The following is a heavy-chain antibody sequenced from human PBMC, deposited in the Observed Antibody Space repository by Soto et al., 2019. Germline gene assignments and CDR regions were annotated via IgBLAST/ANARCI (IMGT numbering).Heavy chain of an antibody. CDR1: GYTFTSYD. V-gene: IGHV1-8*01. Sequence: ASVKVSCKASGYTFTSYDINWVRQATGQGLEWMGWMNPNSGNTGYAQKFQGRVTMTRNTSISTAYMELSSLRSEDTAVYYCARGPSFRYSSSWYGWDYFDYWGQGTLVTVSS. CDR3: ARGPSFRYSSSWYGWDYFDY. D-gene: IGHD6-13*01. J-gene: IGHJ4*02. CDR2: MNPNSGNT.